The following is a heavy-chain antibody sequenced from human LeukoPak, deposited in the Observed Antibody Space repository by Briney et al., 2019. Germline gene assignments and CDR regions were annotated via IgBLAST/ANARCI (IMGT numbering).Heavy chain of an antibody. Sequence: ASVKVSCKASGYTFTGYYIHWVRQAPGQGLEWMGWINPNSGGTNYAQKFQGRVTMTRDTSISTAYMELSRLRSDDTAVYYCARDLVGATSGAFDIWGQGTMVTVSS. J-gene: IGHJ3*02. V-gene: IGHV1-2*02. CDR2: INPNSGGT. D-gene: IGHD1-26*01. CDR1: GYTFTGYY. CDR3: ARDLVGATSGAFDI.